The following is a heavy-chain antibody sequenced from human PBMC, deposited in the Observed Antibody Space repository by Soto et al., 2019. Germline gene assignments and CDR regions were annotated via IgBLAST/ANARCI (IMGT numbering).Heavy chain of an antibody. J-gene: IGHJ4*02. V-gene: IGHV4-39*01. CDR2: VYYTGST. Sequence: SETRSLTCTVSGGSVSSRIYYWGWIRQPPGKGLEWIGSVYYTGSTYYYPSIGSRVTISVDTSKNQFSRDLSSVTAADMAVYYCARHQDYSDSSGYFDYWGQGALVTVSS. CDR3: ARHQDYSDSSGYFDY. CDR1: GGSVSSRIYY. D-gene: IGHD3-22*01.